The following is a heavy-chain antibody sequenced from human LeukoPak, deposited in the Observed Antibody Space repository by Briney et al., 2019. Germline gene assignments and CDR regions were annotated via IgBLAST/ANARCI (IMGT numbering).Heavy chain of an antibody. CDR1: GGSISSSSYY. CDR2: IYYSGST. V-gene: IGHV4-39*01. CDR3: ARYDNWNYYMDV. Sequence: SETLSLTCTVSGGSISSSSYYWGWIRQPPGKGLEWIGSIYYSGSTHYNPSLKSRVTISVDTSNNQFSLKLSSVTAADTAVYYCARYDNWNYYMDVWGKGTTVTVS. D-gene: IGHD1-20*01. J-gene: IGHJ6*03.